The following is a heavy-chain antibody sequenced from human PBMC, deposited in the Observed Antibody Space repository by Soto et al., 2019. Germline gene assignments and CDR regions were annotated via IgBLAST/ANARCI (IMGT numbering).Heavy chain of an antibody. Sequence: QVQLVQSGAEVKKPGASVKVSCKASGYTFTNFGISWVRQAPGQGLEWMGWISTYGNTNYAQNFQGRVTMTTDTSTSTAYMALRTLRSDDTAVYYCARGGPPIDYWGQGTLVTVSS. V-gene: IGHV1-18*01. CDR2: ISTYGNT. CDR3: ARGGPPIDY. D-gene: IGHD3-16*01. CDR1: GYTFTNFG. J-gene: IGHJ4*02.